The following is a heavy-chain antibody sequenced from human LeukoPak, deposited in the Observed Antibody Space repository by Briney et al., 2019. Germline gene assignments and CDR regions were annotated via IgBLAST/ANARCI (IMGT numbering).Heavy chain of an antibody. V-gene: IGHV3-48*03. CDR3: ARGNWVMVRVITGRYFDY. J-gene: IGHJ4*02. D-gene: IGHD3-10*01. Sequence: GGSLRLSCAASGFTFSSYEMNWVRQAPGKGLEWVSYISSSGSTIYYADSVKGRFTISRDNAKNSLYVQMNSLRAEDTAVYYCARGNWVMVRVITGRYFDYWAQGTLVTVFS. CDR2: ISSSGSTI. CDR1: GFTFSSYE.